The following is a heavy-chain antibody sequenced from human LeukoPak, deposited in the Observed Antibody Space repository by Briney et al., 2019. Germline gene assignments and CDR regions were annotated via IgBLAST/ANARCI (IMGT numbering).Heavy chain of an antibody. D-gene: IGHD3-22*01. Sequence: ASVKVSCKASGYTFTSYGISWVRQAPGQGLEWMGWISAYNGNTNYAQKLQGRVTMTTDTSTSTAYMELRSLRSDDTAVYYCARDLLGGRYDSSGLVAYWGQGTLVTVSS. V-gene: IGHV1-18*01. CDR1: GYTFTSYG. CDR2: ISAYNGNT. J-gene: IGHJ4*02. CDR3: ARDLLGGRYDSSGLVAY.